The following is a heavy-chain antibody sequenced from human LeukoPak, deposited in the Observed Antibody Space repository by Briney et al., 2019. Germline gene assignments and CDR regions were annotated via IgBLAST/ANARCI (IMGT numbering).Heavy chain of an antibody. D-gene: IGHD3-16*01. CDR3: AKGINYYYYMDV. CDR2: ISWDGGST. V-gene: IGHV3-43*01. Sequence: GGSLRLSCAASGFTFDDYTMHWVRQAPGKGLEWVSLISWDGGSTYYADSVKGRFTISRDNSKNSLYLQMNSLRTEDPALYYCAKGINYYYYMDVWGKGTTVTVSS. J-gene: IGHJ6*03. CDR1: GFTFDDYT.